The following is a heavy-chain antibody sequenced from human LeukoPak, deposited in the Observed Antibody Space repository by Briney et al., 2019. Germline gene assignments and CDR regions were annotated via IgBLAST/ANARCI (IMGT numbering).Heavy chain of an antibody. Sequence: SETLSLTCTVSGGSISGYYWSWIRQPPGKGLEWIGEINHSGSTNYNPSLKSRVTISVDTSKNQFSLKLSSVTAADTAVYYCARHLSRRNFDYWGQGTLVTASS. CDR1: GGSISGYY. V-gene: IGHV4-34*01. CDR3: ARHLSRRNFDY. D-gene: IGHD2/OR15-2a*01. CDR2: INHSGST. J-gene: IGHJ4*02.